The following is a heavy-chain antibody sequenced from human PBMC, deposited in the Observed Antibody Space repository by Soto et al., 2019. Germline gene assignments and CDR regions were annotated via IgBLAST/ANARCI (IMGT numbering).Heavy chain of an antibody. J-gene: IGHJ4*02. CDR2: IYHSGST. D-gene: IGHD4-17*01. CDR3: AVGHYVAPHFDY. V-gene: IGHV4-4*02. Sequence: PSETLSLTCAVSCGSISSSNWWSWVRHPPGKGLEWIGEIYHSGSTNYNPSLKSRVTISVDTSKNQFSLKLSSVTAADTAVYYCAVGHYVAPHFDYWGQGTLVTVSS. CDR1: CGSISSSNW.